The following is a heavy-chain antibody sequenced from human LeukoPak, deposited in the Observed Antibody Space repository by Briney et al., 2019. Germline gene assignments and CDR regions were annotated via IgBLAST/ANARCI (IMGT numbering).Heavy chain of an antibody. Sequence: SQTLSLTCTVSGGSISSGSYYWSWIRQPAGKGLEWIGRIYTSGSTNYNPSLKSRVTISVDTSKNQFSLKLSSVTAADTAVYYCARGTAHSSSLPNHYMDVWGKGTTVTVSS. V-gene: IGHV4-61*02. D-gene: IGHD6-13*01. J-gene: IGHJ6*03. CDR3: ARGTAHSSSLPNHYMDV. CDR2: IYTSGST. CDR1: GGSISSGSYY.